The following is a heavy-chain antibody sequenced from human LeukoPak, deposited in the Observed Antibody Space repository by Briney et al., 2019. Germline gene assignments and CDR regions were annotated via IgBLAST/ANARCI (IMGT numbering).Heavy chain of an antibody. CDR1: GYTFTSYD. D-gene: IGHD3-10*01. CDR2: MNPNSGNT. J-gene: IGHJ5*02. V-gene: IGHV1-8*01. Sequence: ASVKVSCKASGYTFTSYDINWVRQATGQGLEWMGWMNPNSGNTGYAQKLQGRVTMTTDTSTSTAYMELRSLRSDDTAVYYCARVHYYGSGSYFGRYNWFDPWGQGTLVTVSS. CDR3: ARVHYYGSGSYFGRYNWFDP.